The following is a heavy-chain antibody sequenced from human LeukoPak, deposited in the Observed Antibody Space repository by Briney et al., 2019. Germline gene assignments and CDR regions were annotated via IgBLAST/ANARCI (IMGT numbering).Heavy chain of an antibody. CDR3: ARDPTIFGVVIVPDY. D-gene: IGHD3-3*01. Sequence: GRSLRLSCAASGFTFSSYWMSWVRQAPGKGLEWVANIKQDGSEKYYVDSVKGRFTISRDNAKNSLYLQMNSLRAQDTAVYYCARDPTIFGVVIVPDYWGQGTLVTVSS. J-gene: IGHJ4*02. V-gene: IGHV3-7*01. CDR1: GFTFSSYW. CDR2: IKQDGSEK.